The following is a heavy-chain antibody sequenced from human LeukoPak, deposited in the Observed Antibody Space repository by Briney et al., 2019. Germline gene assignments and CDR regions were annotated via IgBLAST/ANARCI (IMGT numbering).Heavy chain of an antibody. CDR1: GYTFTSYH. CDR2: INPSGGST. CDR3: ARDLKGYYDSSGSPGY. V-gene: IGHV1-46*01. D-gene: IGHD3-22*01. J-gene: IGHJ4*02. Sequence: ASVKVSCKASGYTFTSYHMHWVRQAPGQGLEWMGIINPSGGSTSYAQKFQGRVTMTRDTSTSTVYMELSSLRSEDTAVYYCARDLKGYYDSSGSPGYWGQGTLVTVSS.